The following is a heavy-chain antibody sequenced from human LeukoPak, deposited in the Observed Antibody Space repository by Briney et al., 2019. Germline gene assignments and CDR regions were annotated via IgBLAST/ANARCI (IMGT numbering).Heavy chain of an antibody. Sequence: SETLSLTCAVSGGSISSSNWWSWVRQPPGKGLEWIGEIYHSGSTNYNPSLKSRVTISVDKSKNQFSLKLSSVTAADTAVYYCARSRSSSWYGYYYYMDVWGKGTTVTVSS. CDR3: ARSRSSSWYGYYYYMDV. CDR2: IYHSGST. V-gene: IGHV4-4*02. D-gene: IGHD6-13*01. CDR1: GGSISSSNW. J-gene: IGHJ6*03.